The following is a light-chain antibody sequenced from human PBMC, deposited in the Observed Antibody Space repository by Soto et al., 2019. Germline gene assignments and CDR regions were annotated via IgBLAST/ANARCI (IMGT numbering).Light chain of an antibody. V-gene: IGKV1-27*01. CDR1: QGISNY. CDR3: QKYNSAPLT. J-gene: IGKJ3*01. Sequence: DIQMTQSPSSLSASVGDRVAITCRASQGISNYLAWYQQKPGKVPKLLIYAASTLQSGVPSRFXXXGSGTXXXXTIXXXQPEDVATYYCQKYNSAPLTFGPGTKVDIK. CDR2: AAS.